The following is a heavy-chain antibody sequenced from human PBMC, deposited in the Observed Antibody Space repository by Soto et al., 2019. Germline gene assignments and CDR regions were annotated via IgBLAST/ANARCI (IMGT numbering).Heavy chain of an antibody. CDR2: ISGGGDAT. J-gene: IGHJ2*01. D-gene: IGHD3-10*01. Sequence: EVQLLDSGGGLVQPGGSLRLSCAASGFTYSGYALTWVRQAPGKGLEWVSAISGGGDATFYADSVKGRFTISRDNSKNTLYLPMNALRAEDTAVYYCARKVSGSTGRPDLWYFDLWGPGTLVTVSS. CDR1: GFTYSGYA. V-gene: IGHV3-23*01. CDR3: ARKVSGSTGRPDLWYFDL.